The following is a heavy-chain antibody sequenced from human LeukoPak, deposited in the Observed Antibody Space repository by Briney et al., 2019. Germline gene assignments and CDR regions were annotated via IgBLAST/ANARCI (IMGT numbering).Heavy chain of an antibody. CDR1: GFTFGSNW. CDR3: ARETGCSSTSCYGEAFDT. D-gene: IGHD2-2*01. J-gene: IGHJ3*02. CDR2: INQDGSVR. Sequence: GGSLRLSCAASGFTFGSNWMSWVRQAPGKGLEWVAHINQDGSVRYYVDSVKGRFTISRDNAKNSLYLQMNSLRVEDTAVYYCARETGCSSTSCYGEAFDTWGQGTMVTVSS. V-gene: IGHV3-7*01.